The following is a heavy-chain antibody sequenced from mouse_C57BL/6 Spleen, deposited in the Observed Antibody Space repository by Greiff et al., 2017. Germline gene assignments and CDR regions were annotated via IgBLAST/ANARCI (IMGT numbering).Heavy chain of an antibody. CDR1: GYAFSNYW. CDR3: ARSNGDGGTTFDY. Sequence: VQLQQSGAELVKPGASVKISCKASGYAFSNYWMNWVKQRPGKGLEWIGQIYPGDGDTNYNGKFKGKATLTADKSSSTAYMQLSSLTSEDSAVYFCARSNGDGGTTFDYWGQGTTLTVSS. V-gene: IGHV1-80*01. J-gene: IGHJ2*01. CDR2: IYPGDGDT. D-gene: IGHD4-1*01.